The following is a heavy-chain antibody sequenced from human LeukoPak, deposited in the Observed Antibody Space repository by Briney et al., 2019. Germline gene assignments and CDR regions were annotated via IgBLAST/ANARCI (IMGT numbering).Heavy chain of an antibody. J-gene: IGHJ4*02. D-gene: IGHD3-16*01. Sequence: GGSLRLSCAASGFTFSGYWMHWVRQAPGKGLVWVSRINSDGSTTHYADSVKGRFTISRDNTKNSLFLQMNSLRAEDTAVYYCARVIKIGWEGELSDRGQGTLVTVSS. CDR1: GFTFSGYW. CDR2: INSDGSTT. V-gene: IGHV3-74*01. CDR3: ARVIKIGWEGELSD.